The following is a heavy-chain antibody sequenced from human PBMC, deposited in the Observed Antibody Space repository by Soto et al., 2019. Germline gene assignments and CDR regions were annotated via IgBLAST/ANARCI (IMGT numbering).Heavy chain of an antibody. J-gene: IGHJ4*02. CDR2: IYPGDSDT. V-gene: IGHV5-51*01. Sequence: PGESLKISCKASGYNFNTYWIAWVRQMPGKGLEWMGIIYPGDSDTRYSPSFQGQVTISADKSISTAYLQWSSLKASDTAIYYCATLGSEYSNCFDNWGQGTLVTVSS. D-gene: IGHD4-4*01. CDR3: ATLGSEYSNCFDN. CDR1: GYNFNTYW.